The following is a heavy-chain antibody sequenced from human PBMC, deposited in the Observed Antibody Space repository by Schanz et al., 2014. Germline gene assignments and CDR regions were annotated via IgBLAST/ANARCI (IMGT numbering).Heavy chain of an antibody. CDR2: IRPDNGHT. CDR1: GYTFTSDS. CDR3: ARDFSAYVGNYFDY. J-gene: IGHJ4*02. V-gene: IGHV1-3*01. D-gene: IGHD5-12*01. Sequence: QVQLVQSWAEVKGPGASVKVSCKASGYTFTSDSMHWVRQAPGQGLEWLGWIRPDNGHTTYSQKVRDRVIFTTDTSANTAYMELRSLRSEDTAVYYCARDFSAYVGNYFDYWGQGTLVTVSA.